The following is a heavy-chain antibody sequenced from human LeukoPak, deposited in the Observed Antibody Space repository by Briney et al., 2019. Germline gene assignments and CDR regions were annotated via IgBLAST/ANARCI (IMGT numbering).Heavy chain of an antibody. CDR2: IYYSGST. CDR3: ARVFAIAVASPGFY. Sequence: PSETLSLTCTVSGGSMSSYYWSWIRQSPGKGLEWIGYIYYSGSTNYNPSLKSRVTISVDTSKNQFSLKLSPVTAVDTAVYYCARVFAIAVASPGFYWGQGTLVTVSS. V-gene: IGHV4-59*01. CDR1: GGSMSSYY. D-gene: IGHD6-19*01. J-gene: IGHJ4*02.